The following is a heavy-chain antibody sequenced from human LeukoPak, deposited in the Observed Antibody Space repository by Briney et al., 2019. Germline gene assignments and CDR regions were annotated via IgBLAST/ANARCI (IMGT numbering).Heavy chain of an antibody. CDR3: ARDFGLGKEDHLDY. J-gene: IGHJ4*02. CDR2: IHYRGTT. V-gene: IGHV4-59*13. CDR1: GASINSYY. D-gene: IGHD3/OR15-3a*01. Sequence: SETLSLTCSVSGASINSYYWNWIRQSPGKGLEWLGNIHYRGTTNYNPSLKSRVTLSLDSSKSQFALKVTSVTAADTAVYYCARDFGLGKEDHLDYWGQGTLVTVSS.